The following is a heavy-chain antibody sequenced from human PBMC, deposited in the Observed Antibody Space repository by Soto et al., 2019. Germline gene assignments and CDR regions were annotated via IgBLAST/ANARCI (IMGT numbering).Heavy chain of an antibody. D-gene: IGHD5-12*01. Sequence: QVQLVQSGADVKKPGASVKVSCKASGYTFTTHYISWVRQAPGQGPQWLGWITPSTGKTNYPQKFQGRVSMTTATSTNTAYMELRSLRSDDTAVYYCARARTKWLDDAFDFWGQGTMVTLSS. V-gene: IGHV1-18*01. CDR1: GYTFTTHY. J-gene: IGHJ3*01. CDR2: ITPSTGKT. CDR3: ARARTKWLDDAFDF.